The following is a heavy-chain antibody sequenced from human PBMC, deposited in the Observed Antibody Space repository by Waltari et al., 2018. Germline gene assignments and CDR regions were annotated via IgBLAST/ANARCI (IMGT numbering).Heavy chain of an antibody. J-gene: IGHJ4*02. CDR3: ARLGGAL. Sequence: VQLVDSGGALIQPGGSLRLSSAAAGFNVSEEFMTGVRKAPRKGLDWVSMIYKDGTPKYADSVKGRFTISRDTSENTVHLEMNSLRAEDTAVYYCARLGGALWGQGTPVTVSS. CDR1: GFNVSEEF. CDR2: IYKDGTP. D-gene: IGHD2-21*01. V-gene: IGHV3-53*01.